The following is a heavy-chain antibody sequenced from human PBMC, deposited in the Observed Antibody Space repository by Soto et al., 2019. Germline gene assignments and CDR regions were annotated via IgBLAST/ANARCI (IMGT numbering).Heavy chain of an antibody. V-gene: IGHV3-23*01. CDR3: AKETGLYRVGWLIQY. CDR2: ISGSGGST. Sequence: EVQLLESGGGLVQPGGSLRLSCAASGFTFSSYAMSWVRQAPGKGLEWVSAISGSGGSTYYADSVKGRFTISRDNSKNTLYLQMNSLRAEDTDVYYGAKETGLYRVGWLIQYWGQGTLVTVSS. CDR1: GFTFSSYA. J-gene: IGHJ4*02. D-gene: IGHD6-19*01.